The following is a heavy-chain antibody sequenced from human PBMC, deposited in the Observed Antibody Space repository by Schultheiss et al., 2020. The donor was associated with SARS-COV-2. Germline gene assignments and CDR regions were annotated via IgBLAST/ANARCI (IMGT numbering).Heavy chain of an antibody. CDR2: ISSSSSYI. CDR1: GFTFSSYS. D-gene: IGHD4-17*01. V-gene: IGHV3-21*04. J-gene: IGHJ4*02. Sequence: GGSLRLSCAASGFTFSSYSMNWVRQAPGKGLEWVSSISSSSSYIYYADSVKGRFTISRDNSKNTLYLQMNSLRAEDTAVYYCAKERGYGDTDYWGQGTLVTVSS. CDR3: AKERGYGDTDY.